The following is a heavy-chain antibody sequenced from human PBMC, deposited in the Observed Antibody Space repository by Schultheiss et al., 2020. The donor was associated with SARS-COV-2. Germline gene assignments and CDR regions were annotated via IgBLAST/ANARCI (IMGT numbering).Heavy chain of an antibody. CDR1: GFTFSSYA. Sequence: GESLKISCAASGFTFSSYAMSWVRQAPGKGLEWVSRINSDGSSTSYADSVKGRFTISRDNAKNTLYLQMNSLRAEDTAVYYCARDCSYSSGWYVFDYWGQGTLVTVSS. V-gene: IGHV3-74*01. CDR3: ARDCSYSSGWYVFDY. D-gene: IGHD6-19*01. J-gene: IGHJ4*02. CDR2: INSDGSST.